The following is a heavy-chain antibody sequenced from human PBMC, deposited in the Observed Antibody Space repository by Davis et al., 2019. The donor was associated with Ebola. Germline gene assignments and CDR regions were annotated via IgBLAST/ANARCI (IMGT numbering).Heavy chain of an antibody. CDR2: MTPKSGNT. CDR3: ARAPDHTVTADY. D-gene: IGHD4-17*01. Sequence: AASVKVSCKASGYTFTSYGISWVRQATGQGLEWLGWMTPKSGNTGYAQKFQGRVTMTRDISIDTAYMELTSLTSEDTAVYYCARAPDHTVTADYWGQGTQVTVSS. CDR1: GYTFTSYG. V-gene: IGHV1-8*02. J-gene: IGHJ4*02.